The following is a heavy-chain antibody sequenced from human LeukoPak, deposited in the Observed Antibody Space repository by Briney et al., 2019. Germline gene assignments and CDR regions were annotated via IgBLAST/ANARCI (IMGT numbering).Heavy chain of an antibody. CDR1: GYSFTSYW. J-gene: IGHJ6*02. Sequence: GESLKISCKGSGYSFTSYWIGWLRQMPGKGLEWMGIIYPGDSDTNDSDTKYSPSFQGQVTISADKSTSTAYLQWSSLKASDTAMYYCARFSGAGTSFYYYAMDVWGQGTTVTVSS. D-gene: IGHD3-10*01. CDR3: ARFSGAGTSFYYYAMDV. CDR2: IYPGDSDTNDSDT. V-gene: IGHV5-51*01.